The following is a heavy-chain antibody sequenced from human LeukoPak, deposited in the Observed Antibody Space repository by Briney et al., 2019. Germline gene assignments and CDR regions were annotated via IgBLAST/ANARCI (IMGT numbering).Heavy chain of an antibody. CDR3: ATGKSIVADYYYYGMDV. CDR2: FDSEDGDT. CDR1: GYTLPELS. D-gene: IGHD3-22*01. Sequence: SVKLSCKFSGYTLPELSMHWVRQARGKGLEWMGGFDSEDGDTIYAQKFQGRVTMTEDTSTDTAYMEVSRVRSEDTAVYYCATGKSIVADYYYYGMDVWGQGTTVTVSS. V-gene: IGHV1-24*01. J-gene: IGHJ6*02.